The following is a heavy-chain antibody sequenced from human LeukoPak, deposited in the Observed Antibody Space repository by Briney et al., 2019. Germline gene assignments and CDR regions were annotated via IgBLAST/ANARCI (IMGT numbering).Heavy chain of an antibody. D-gene: IGHD2-21*02. Sequence: EGSLRLSCAASGFTFSNYWMHWVRQAPGKGLEWVSRINPDGSNSNYADSVKGRFTMSRDNAKNTVYLQMDSLRAEDTALFYCVRQAVSGDSGIAYWGRGTLVTVSS. CDR2: INPDGSNS. J-gene: IGHJ4*02. CDR3: VRQAVSGDSGIAY. V-gene: IGHV3-74*01. CDR1: GFTFSNYW.